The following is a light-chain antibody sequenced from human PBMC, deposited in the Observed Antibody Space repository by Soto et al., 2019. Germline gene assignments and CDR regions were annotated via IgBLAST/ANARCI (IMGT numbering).Light chain of an antibody. V-gene: IGLV1-40*01. Sequence: QSVLTQAPSVSGAPGQRVTISCTGSSSNIGAGHDVHWYQQVPGTAPKLLIYGDNNRPSGVPDRFSASKSGTSASLTINGLQVEYEADYHCQSYDNSLTSRVFGGGTKLTVL. CDR2: GDN. CDR3: QSYDNSLTSRV. J-gene: IGLJ3*02. CDR1: SSNIGAGHD.